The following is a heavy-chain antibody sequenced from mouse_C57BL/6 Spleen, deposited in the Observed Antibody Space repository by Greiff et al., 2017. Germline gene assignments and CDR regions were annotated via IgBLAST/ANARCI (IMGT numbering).Heavy chain of an antibody. CDR2: INPSSGYT. J-gene: IGHJ2*01. D-gene: IGHD2-1*01. Sequence: QVQLQQSGAELAKPGASVKLSCKASGYTFTSYWMHWVKQRPGQGLEWIGYINPSSGYTKYNQKFKDKATFTADKSSSTAYMQLSSLTSADYAVYYCGIMGGIYRLFDYWGQGTTLTVSS. CDR1: GYTFTSYW. CDR3: GIMGGIYRLFDY. V-gene: IGHV1-7*01.